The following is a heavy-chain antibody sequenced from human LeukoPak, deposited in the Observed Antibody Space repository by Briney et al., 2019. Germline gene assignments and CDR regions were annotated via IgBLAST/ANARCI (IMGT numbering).Heavy chain of an antibody. Sequence: SQTLSLTCAISGDSVSSDSAAWNWIRHSPSRGLEWLGRTYYMSKWYNDYAVSVKSRITIIPDTSKNQFSLQLNSVTPEDSAVYYCARGSGWYNYWGQGNLVTVSA. V-gene: IGHV6-1*01. CDR1: GDSVSSDSAA. CDR3: ARGSGWYNY. CDR2: TYYMSKWYN. D-gene: IGHD6-19*01. J-gene: IGHJ4*02.